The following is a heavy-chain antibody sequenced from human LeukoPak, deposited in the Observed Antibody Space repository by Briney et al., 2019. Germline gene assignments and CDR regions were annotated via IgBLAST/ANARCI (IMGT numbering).Heavy chain of an antibody. CDR3: ARDQGTVKTIRGFEI. CDR1: GFTFNFFA. J-gene: IGHJ3*02. CDR2: IYYDGSQT. Sequence: GRSLRLSCAASGFTFNFFAMHWVRQAPGKGLEWVAVIYYDGSQTYYADFVKGRFTISRDNSKNTVYLQMNSLRAEDTAIYFCARDQGTVKTIRGFEIWGQGTMVTVPS. D-gene: IGHD5-24*01. V-gene: IGHV3-33*01.